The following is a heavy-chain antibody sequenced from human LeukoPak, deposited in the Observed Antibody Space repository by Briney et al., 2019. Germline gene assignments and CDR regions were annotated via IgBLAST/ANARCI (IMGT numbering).Heavy chain of an antibody. CDR3: ARARREHRSGYYGMDV. D-gene: IGHD6-19*01. Sequence: ASVKVSCKASGYTFTGYYMHWVRQAPGQGLEWMGWINPNSGGTNYAQKFQGRVTMTRDTSISTAYMELSRLRSDDTAVYYCARARREHRSGYYGMDVWGQGTTVTVSS. CDR1: GYTFTGYY. V-gene: IGHV1-2*02. CDR2: INPNSGGT. J-gene: IGHJ6*02.